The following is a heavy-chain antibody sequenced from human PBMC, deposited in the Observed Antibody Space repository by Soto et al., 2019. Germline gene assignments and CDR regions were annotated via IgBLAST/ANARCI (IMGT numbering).Heavy chain of an antibody. Sequence: EVQLVESGGGLVQPGGSLRLSCAASGFTFSSYSMNWVRQAPGKGLEWVSYISSSSSTIYYADSVKGRFTISRDNAKNSLSLQMNSLRAEDTAVYYCARGLGLYCGGDCPIWFDPWGQGTLVTVSS. CDR1: GFTFSSYS. CDR3: ARGLGLYCGGDCPIWFDP. CDR2: ISSSSSTI. V-gene: IGHV3-48*01. D-gene: IGHD2-21*02. J-gene: IGHJ5*02.